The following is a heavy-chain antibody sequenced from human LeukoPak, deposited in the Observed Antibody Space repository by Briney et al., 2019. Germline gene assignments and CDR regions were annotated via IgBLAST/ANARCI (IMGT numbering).Heavy chain of an antibody. CDR3: ARDPGGSSGYYPMSFDY. V-gene: IGHV4-31*03. Sequence: SQTLSLTCTVSGGSISSGGYYWSWFRQHPGKGLEWIGYIYYSGSTYYNPSLKSRVTISVDTSKNQFSPKLSSVTAADTAVYYCARDPGGSSGYYPMSFDYWGQGTLVTVSS. CDR2: IYYSGST. CDR1: GGSISSGGYY. J-gene: IGHJ4*02. D-gene: IGHD3-22*01.